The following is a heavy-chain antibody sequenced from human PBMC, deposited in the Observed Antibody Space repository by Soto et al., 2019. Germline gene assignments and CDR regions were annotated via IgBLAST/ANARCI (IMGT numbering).Heavy chain of an antibody. CDR3: AKDRLARQPTTGEHEPSEFSSDAFDI. CDR2: ISGSGGST. Sequence: PGGSLRLSCAASGFTFSSYAMSWVRQAPGKGLEWVSAISGSGGSTYYADSVKGRFTISRGNAKNSLYLQMNSLRAEDTALYYCAKDRLARQPTTGEHEPSEFSSDAFDIWGQGTMVTVSS. CDR1: GFTFSSYA. D-gene: IGHD7-27*01. V-gene: IGHV3-23*01. J-gene: IGHJ3*02.